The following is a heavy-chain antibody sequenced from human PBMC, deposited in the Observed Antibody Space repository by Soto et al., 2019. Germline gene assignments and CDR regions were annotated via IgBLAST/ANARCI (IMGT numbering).Heavy chain of an antibody. J-gene: IGHJ4*02. CDR3: ARDLRITIFCLDY. CDR2: IWYDGSNK. V-gene: IGHV3-33*01. CDR1: GFTFSSYG. D-gene: IGHD3-9*01. Sequence: PGGSLRLSCAASGFTFSSYGMHWVRQAPGKGLEWVAVIWYDGSNKYYADSVKGRFTISRDNSKNTLYLQMNSLRAEDTAVYYCARDLRITIFCLDYWGQGTLVTVSS.